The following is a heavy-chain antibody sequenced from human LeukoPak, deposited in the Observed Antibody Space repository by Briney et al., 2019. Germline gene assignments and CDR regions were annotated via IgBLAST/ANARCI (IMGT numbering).Heavy chain of an antibody. V-gene: IGHV3-74*01. J-gene: IGHJ4*02. CDR2: INSDGSST. D-gene: IGHD1-1*01. CDR3: ARSAAGTYY. CDR1: GFTFSGYW. Sequence: GGSLRLSCAASGFTFSGYWMYWVRQAPGKGLVWVSLINSDGSSTNYADSVKGRFTISRDNAKNSLYLQMNSLRAEDTAVYYCARSAAGTYYWGQGTLVTVSS.